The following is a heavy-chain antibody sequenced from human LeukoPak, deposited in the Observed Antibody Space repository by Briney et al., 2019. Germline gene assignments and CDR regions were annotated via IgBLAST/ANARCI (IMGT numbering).Heavy chain of an antibody. D-gene: IGHD6-25*01. CDR1: GYTFTDHY. J-gene: IGHJ5*02. CDR3: ARQAATGAWLDP. Sequence: ASVKVSCKASGYTFTDHYMHWVRQAPGQGFEWMGWIKPNTGGTHYAQKFQGRVTMTTDTSISTAYMELSSLTSDDTAVCYCARQAATGAWLDPWGQGTLVTVSS. V-gene: IGHV1-2*02. CDR2: IKPNTGGT.